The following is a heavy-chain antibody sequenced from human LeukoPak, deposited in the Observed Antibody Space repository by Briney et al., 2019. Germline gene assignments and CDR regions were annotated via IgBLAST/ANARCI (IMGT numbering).Heavy chain of an antibody. CDR1: GFTFSSYD. CDR2: ISGSGGST. D-gene: IGHD6-13*01. V-gene: IGHV3-23*01. CDR3: ARGHTYSSSVD. Sequence: GGSLRLSCAASGFTFSSYDMSWVRQAPGKGLEWVSAISGSGGSTYYADSVKGRFTISRDNSKNTLYLQMNSLRAEDTAVYYCARGHTYSSSVDWGQGTLVTVSS. J-gene: IGHJ1*01.